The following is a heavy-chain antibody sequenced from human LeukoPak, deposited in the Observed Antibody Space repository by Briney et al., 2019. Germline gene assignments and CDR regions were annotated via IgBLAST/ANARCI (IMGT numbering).Heavy chain of an antibody. CDR2: ISYDGSNK. Sequence: GGSLRLSCAASGFTFSSYAMHWVRQAPGKGLEWVAVISYDGSNKYYADSVKGRFTISRDNSKNTLYLQMNSLRAEDTAVYYCARDRGSSFDYWGQGTLVPSPQ. CDR1: GFTFSSYA. CDR3: ARDRGSSFDY. J-gene: IGHJ4*02. D-gene: IGHD6-6*01. V-gene: IGHV3-30*01.